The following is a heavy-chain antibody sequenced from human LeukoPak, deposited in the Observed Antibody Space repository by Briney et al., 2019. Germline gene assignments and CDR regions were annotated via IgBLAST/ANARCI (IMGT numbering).Heavy chain of an antibody. J-gene: IGHJ4*02. CDR1: GFTLSNYS. D-gene: IGHD4-23*01. CDR2: ISASGNSP. V-gene: IGHV3-23*01. Sequence: GGSLRLSCAVSGFTLSNYSMNWVRQAPGKGLEWVSGISASGNSPNYADSVKGHFTISRDNSKNTLYLQMSSLRAEDTAIYYCAKDMDTVITTIDYWGQGTLVTVSS. CDR3: AKDMDTVITTIDY.